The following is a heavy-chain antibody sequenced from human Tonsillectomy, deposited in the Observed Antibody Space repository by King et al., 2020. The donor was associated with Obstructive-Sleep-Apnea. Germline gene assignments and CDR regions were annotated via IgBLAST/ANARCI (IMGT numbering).Heavy chain of an antibody. CDR1: GFTFDYSA. V-gene: IGHV3-9*01. CDR2: ISWSGDRI. D-gene: IGHD3-10*01. CDR3: AKDQGEYFGVGAFDS. Sequence: VQLVESGGGFAQPGRSLTLSCAASGFTFDYSAMHWVRQVPGKGLEWVSSISWSGDRIAYADSEKGRFTISRDNAKNSLFLQMNSLRREDTAFYYCAKDQGEYFGVGAFDSGGQGTMVTVSS. J-gene: IGHJ3*02.